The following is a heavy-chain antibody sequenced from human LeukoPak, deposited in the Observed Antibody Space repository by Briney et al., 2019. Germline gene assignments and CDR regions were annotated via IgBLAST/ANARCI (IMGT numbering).Heavy chain of an antibody. CDR3: ARGHDYGGNSGDFDY. D-gene: IGHD4-23*01. Sequence: SETLSLTCAVSGGSISSSSWWSWVRQPPGKGLEWIGEIYHSGSTNYNPSLKSRVIISVDKSKNQFYLKLSSVTAADTAVYYCARGHDYGGNSGDFDYWGQGTLVTVSS. J-gene: IGHJ4*02. V-gene: IGHV4-4*02. CDR1: GGSISSSSW. CDR2: IYHSGST.